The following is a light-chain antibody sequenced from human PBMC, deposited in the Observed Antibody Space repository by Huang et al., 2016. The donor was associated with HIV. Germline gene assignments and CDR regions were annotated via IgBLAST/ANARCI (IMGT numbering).Light chain of an antibody. J-gene: IGKJ4*01. Sequence: IVLTQSPGTLSLSPGERATLSCRASQSVTSSYLAWYQQKPGQAPRLRIHGASSRATGIPDRVSGSGSGTDFTLTISRLESEDFAVYYCQQYGSSPSTFGGGTMVEIK. CDR1: QSVTSSY. V-gene: IGKV3-20*01. CDR3: QQYGSSPST. CDR2: GAS.